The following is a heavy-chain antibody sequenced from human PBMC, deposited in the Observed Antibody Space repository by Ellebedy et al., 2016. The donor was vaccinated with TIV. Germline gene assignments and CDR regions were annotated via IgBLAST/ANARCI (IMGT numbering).Heavy chain of an antibody. CDR1: GFTFSSYG. D-gene: IGHD1-14*01. J-gene: IGHJ6*02. V-gene: IGHV3-33*01. CDR3: AGPGITGTTDYYYYGMDV. CDR2: IWYDGSNK. Sequence: PGGSLRLSCAASGFTFSSYGMHWVRQAPGKGMEWVAVIWYDGSNKYYADSVKGRFTISRDNSKNTLYLQMNSLRAEDTAVYYCAGPGITGTTDYYYYGMDVWGQGTTVTVSS.